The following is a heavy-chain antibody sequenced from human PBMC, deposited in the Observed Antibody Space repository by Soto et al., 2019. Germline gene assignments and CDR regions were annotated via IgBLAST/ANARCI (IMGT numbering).Heavy chain of an antibody. Sequence: ASVKVSCKASGYTFTSYGISWVRQAPGQGLEWMGWISAYNGNTNYAQKLQGRVTMTTDTSTSTAYMELRSLRSDDTAVYYCAGDLGSGSYIPGYYYYGMDVWGQGTTVTVSS. V-gene: IGHV1-18*01. J-gene: IGHJ6*02. D-gene: IGHD1-26*01. CDR3: AGDLGSGSYIPGYYYYGMDV. CDR1: GYTFTSYG. CDR2: ISAYNGNT.